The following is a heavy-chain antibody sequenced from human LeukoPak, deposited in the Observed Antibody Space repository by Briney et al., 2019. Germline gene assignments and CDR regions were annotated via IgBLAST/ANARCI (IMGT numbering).Heavy chain of an antibody. J-gene: IGHJ5*02. CDR1: GGSISSSSYY. V-gene: IGHV4-39*01. CDR3: ARHLRNNYDFWSGYYTVGWFDP. CDR2: IYYSGST. D-gene: IGHD3-3*01. Sequence: SETLSLTCTVSGGSISSSSYYWGWIRQPPGKGLEWIGSIYYSGSTYYNPSLKSRVTISVDTSKNQFSLKLSSVTAADTAVCYCARHLRNNYDFWSGYYTVGWFDPWGQGTLVTVSS.